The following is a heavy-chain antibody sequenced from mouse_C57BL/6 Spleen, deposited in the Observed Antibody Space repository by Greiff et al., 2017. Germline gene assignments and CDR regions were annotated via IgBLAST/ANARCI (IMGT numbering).Heavy chain of an antibody. V-gene: IGHV1-39*01. Sequence: VQLQQSGPELVKPGASVKISCKASGYSFTDYNMNWVKQSNGKSLEWIGVINPKYGTTSYNQKFKVKATLTVDQSSSTSYMTLNSLTYEDSAVYYCARYDYDGAWFAYWGQGALVTVSA. CDR3: ARYDYDGAWFAY. CDR2: INPKYGTT. D-gene: IGHD2-4*01. J-gene: IGHJ3*01. CDR1: GYSFTDYN.